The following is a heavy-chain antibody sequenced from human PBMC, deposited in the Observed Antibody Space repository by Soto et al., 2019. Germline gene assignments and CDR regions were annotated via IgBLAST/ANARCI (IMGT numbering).Heavy chain of an antibody. CDR3: ARVWGGAFDI. J-gene: IGHJ3*02. CDR1: GGSISSGDYY. CDR2: IYFSEST. Sequence: SETLSLTCNVSGGSISSGDYYWSWIRQPPGKGLEWIGYIYFSESTSYNPSLKSRVTISVDTSKNQFSLKLSSVTAADTAVYYCARVWGGAFDIWGQGTMVTVSS. D-gene: IGHD3-10*01. V-gene: IGHV4-30-4*02.